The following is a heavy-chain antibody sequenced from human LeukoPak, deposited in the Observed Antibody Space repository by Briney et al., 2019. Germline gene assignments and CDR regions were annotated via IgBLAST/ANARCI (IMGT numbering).Heavy chain of an antibody. CDR3: ARDQSATMVRGVIPSDY. J-gene: IGHJ4*02. Sequence: GGSLRLSYAASGFTFSSYSMNWVRQAPGKGLEWVSYISSSSSTIYYADSVKGRFTISRDNAKNSLYLQMNSLRAEDTAVYYCARDQSATMVRGVIPSDYWGQGTLVTVSS. CDR2: ISSSSSTI. V-gene: IGHV3-48*04. CDR1: GFTFSSYS. D-gene: IGHD3-10*01.